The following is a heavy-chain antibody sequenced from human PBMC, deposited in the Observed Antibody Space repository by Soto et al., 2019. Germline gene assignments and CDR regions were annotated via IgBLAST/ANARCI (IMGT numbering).Heavy chain of an antibody. CDR1: GFTFGDYA. D-gene: IGHD5-12*01. V-gene: IGHV3-49*04. CDR3: TRGVPQRWLQLPTYYYGMDV. CDR2: IRSKAYGGTT. Sequence: GGSLRLSCTASGFTFGDYAMSWVRQAPGKGLEWVGFIRSKAYGGTTEYAASVKGRFTISRDDSKSIAYLQMNSLKTEDTAVYYCTRGVPQRWLQLPTYYYGMDVWGQGTTVTVSS. J-gene: IGHJ6*02.